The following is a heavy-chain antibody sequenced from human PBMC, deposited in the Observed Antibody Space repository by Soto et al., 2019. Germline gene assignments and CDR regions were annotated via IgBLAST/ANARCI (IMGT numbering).Heavy chain of an antibody. CDR2: INPGGGST. V-gene: IGHV1-46*01. CDR1: GYTFTNYY. J-gene: IGHJ4*02. Sequence: QVQLVQSGAEVKKPGASIKVSCKASGYTFTNYYMHWVRQAPGQGLEWMGIINPGGGSTTYAQKFQGRVTMTRDTSTSTVYMELSSLRSEDTAVYYCARGLITAAGMPLSHWGQGTLVTVSS. CDR3: ARGLITAAGMPLSH. D-gene: IGHD6-13*01.